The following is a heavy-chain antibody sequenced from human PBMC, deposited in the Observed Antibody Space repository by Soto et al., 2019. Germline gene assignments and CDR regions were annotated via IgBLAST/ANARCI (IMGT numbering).Heavy chain of an antibody. CDR2: ISGSGGST. CDR3: ANARSPPSTSALGV. Sequence: EVQLLESGGGLVQPGGSLRLSCAASGFTFSHYAMSWVRQAPGKGLEWVSVISGSGGSTYYADSVKGRFTISRDNSKNPLYVQVNSRTAGDTAVYYCANARSPPSTSALGVWGQGTTVTGAS. J-gene: IGHJ6*02. V-gene: IGHV3-23*01. D-gene: IGHD3-16*01. CDR1: GFTFSHYA.